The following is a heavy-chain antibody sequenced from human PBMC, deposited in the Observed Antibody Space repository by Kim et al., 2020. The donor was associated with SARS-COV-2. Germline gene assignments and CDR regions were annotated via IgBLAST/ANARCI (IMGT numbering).Heavy chain of an antibody. CDR2: ISYDGSNK. D-gene: IGHD6-13*01. J-gene: IGHJ4*01. CDR3: ASSYSGRWFYTFDY. V-gene: IGHV3-33*05. CDR1: GFTFSSYG. Sequence: GGSLRLSCAASGFTFSSYGMHWVRQAPGKGLEWVAVISYDGSNKYYADSVKGRFTISRDNSKNTLYLQMNSLRAEDTAVYYCASSYSGRWFYTFDYLG.